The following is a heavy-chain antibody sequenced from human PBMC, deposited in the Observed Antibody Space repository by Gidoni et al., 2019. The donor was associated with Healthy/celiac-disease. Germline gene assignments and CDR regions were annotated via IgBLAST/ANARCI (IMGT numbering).Heavy chain of an antibody. Sequence: QVQLQESGPGLGKPSETLPLTCTDSGGSISSYYWSWIRHPAGKGREWIGRIYTSGSTHYTPSLQSRVTMSVDTSKNQFSLKLSSVTDADTAVYYCAREAKAVTLWGQGTLVTVSS. D-gene: IGHD4-17*01. CDR2: IYTSGST. CDR1: GGSISSYY. J-gene: IGHJ4*02. CDR3: AREAKAVTL. V-gene: IGHV4-4*07.